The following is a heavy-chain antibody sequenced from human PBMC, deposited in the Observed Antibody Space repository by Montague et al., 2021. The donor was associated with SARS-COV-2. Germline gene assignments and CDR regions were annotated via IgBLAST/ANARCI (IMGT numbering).Heavy chain of an antibody. Sequence: PALVKPTQTLTLTRTFSGFSLSTSGMCVSWFRQPPGKALEWLARIDWDDDKYYSTSLKTRLTISKDTSKNQVVLTMTNMDPVDTATYYCARRTYDILTGYDDGMDVWGQGTTVTVSS. J-gene: IGHJ6*02. CDR2: IDWDDDK. CDR3: ARRTYDILTGYDDGMDV. V-gene: IGHV2-70*11. CDR1: GFSLSTSGMC. D-gene: IGHD3-9*01.